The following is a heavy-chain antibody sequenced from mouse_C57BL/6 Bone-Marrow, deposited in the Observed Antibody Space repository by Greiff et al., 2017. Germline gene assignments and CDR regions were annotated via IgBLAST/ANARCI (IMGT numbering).Heavy chain of an antibody. CDR2: ISSGGSYP. D-gene: IGHD2-12*01. J-gene: IGHJ3*01. V-gene: IGHV5-6*01. CDR3: ARGSYYSFAY. CDR1: GFTFSSYG. Sequence: EVKLMESGGDLVKPGGSLKLSCAASGFTFSSYGMSWVRQTPDKRLEWVATISSGGSYPYYPDSVKGRFTISRDNAKNTLYLQMSSLKSEDTAMYYCARGSYYSFAYWGQGTLVTVSA.